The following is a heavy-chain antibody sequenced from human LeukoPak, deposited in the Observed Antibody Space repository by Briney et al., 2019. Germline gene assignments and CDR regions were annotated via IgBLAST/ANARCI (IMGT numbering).Heavy chain of an antibody. CDR2: MSGSGGMT. Sequence: GGSLRLSCEASGFTFNNYAMSWVRQAPGKGLEWVSAMSGSGGMTYTADSAKGRFTISRDNSKNTLDLQMSSLRADDTAIYYCAKGPFFYYDASGYNYYDLWGQGTLVTVSS. D-gene: IGHD3-22*01. CDR1: GFTFNNYA. CDR3: AKGPFFYYDASGYNYYDL. J-gene: IGHJ4*02. V-gene: IGHV3-23*01.